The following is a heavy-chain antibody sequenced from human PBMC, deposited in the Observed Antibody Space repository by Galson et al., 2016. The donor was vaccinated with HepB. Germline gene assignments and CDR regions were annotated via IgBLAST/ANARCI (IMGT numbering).Heavy chain of an antibody. CDR2: ISAGGTA. CDR1: GFTFKYHA. D-gene: IGHD2-2*01. V-gene: IGHV3-23*01. CDR3: ARVSGPWVGVPAAKVYFDF. J-gene: IGHJ4*02. Sequence: SLRLSCAASGFTFKYHAMSWVRQAPGSGLEWVAVISAGGTAHYAAAVKGRFPISRDNSKNTVYLQMYSLRAEDRAEYYCARVSGPWVGVPAAKVYFDFWGQGTLVIVSS.